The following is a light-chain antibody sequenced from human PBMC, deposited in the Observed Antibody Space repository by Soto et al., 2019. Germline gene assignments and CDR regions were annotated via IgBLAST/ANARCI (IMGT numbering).Light chain of an antibody. Sequence: EIVLTQSPGTLSLSPGERATLSCRVSQSVSSSYLAWYQQKPGQAPRLLIYDASSRATGIPDRFSGSGSGTDFTLTISRLEPEDFAVYYCQQYVSSPPTFGQGTEVEIK. V-gene: IGKV3-20*01. CDR3: QQYVSSPPT. CDR1: QSVSSSY. J-gene: IGKJ1*01. CDR2: DAS.